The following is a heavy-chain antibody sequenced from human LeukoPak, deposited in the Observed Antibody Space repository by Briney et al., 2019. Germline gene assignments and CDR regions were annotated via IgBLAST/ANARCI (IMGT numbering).Heavy chain of an antibody. V-gene: IGHV4-61*02. Sequence: SETLSLTCTVSGGSISSGSDYWSWIRQPAGKGLEWFGRMYTSGSTNSNPSFENRVTISADTSKNPSSPTLSSVTAADTAVYYCARDSSLPYCGGDCYPDYWGQGTLVTVSA. J-gene: IGHJ4*02. CDR3: ARDSSLPYCGGDCYPDY. D-gene: IGHD2-21*02. CDR1: GGSISSGSDY. CDR2: MYTSGST.